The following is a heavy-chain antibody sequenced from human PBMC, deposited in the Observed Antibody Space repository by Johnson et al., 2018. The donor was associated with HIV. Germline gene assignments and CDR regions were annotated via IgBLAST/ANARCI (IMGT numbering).Heavy chain of an antibody. CDR2: VSYEASNK. Sequence: QVQLVESGGGVVQPGRSLRLSCTSAFSFSGSAMHWVRQAPGKGLEWVAVVSYEASNKYYADSVKGRFTIPRDNSQNTVFLQMDSLRPEDTALYYCSSPQSGVEPDYYDSSGYFRNDALDFWGQGTMVTVSS. J-gene: IGHJ3*01. D-gene: IGHD3-22*01. V-gene: IGHV3-30*04. CDR1: AFSFSGSA. CDR3: SSPQSGVEPDYYDSSGYFRNDALDF.